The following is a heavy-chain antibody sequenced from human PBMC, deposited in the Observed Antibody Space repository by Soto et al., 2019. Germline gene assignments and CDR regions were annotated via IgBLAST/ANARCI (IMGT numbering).Heavy chain of an antibody. J-gene: IGHJ4*02. CDR2: ISYDGSNK. CDR1: GFTFSSYA. V-gene: IGHV3-30-3*01. D-gene: IGHD5-12*01. CDR3: SRDREMATIRDYFDY. Sequence: GSLRLSCAASGFTFSSYAMHWVRQAPGKGLEWVAVISYDGSNKYYADSVKGRFTISRDNSKNTLYLQMNSPRAEDTAVYYCSRDREMATIRDYFDYWGEGTLVTSPQ.